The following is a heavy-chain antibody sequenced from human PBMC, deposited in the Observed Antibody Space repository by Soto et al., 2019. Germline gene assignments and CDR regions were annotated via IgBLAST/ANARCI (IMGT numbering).Heavy chain of an antibody. CDR2: VNPNSGNT. CDR1: GYTFTSYD. D-gene: IGHD2-21*02. Sequence: ASVKVSCKASGYTFTSYDINWVRQATGQGLAWLGWVNPNSGNTGYAQKFQGRVTMTTNTSISTAYMELSSLRSEDTAVYYCATVFGSGDAAHYGMDVWGQGTTVTVSS. CDR3: ATVFGSGDAAHYGMDV. J-gene: IGHJ6*02. V-gene: IGHV1-8*01.